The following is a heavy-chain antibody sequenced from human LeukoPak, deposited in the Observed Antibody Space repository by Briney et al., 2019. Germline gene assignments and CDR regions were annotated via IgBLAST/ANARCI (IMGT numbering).Heavy chain of an antibody. CDR3: ARDQRSLDD. CDR1: GYTFTSYG. Sequence: ASVRVSCKASGYTFTSYGISWVRQAPGQGLEWMGIINPSGDSTRYAQKFQGRVTMTRDTSTSTVYMELSSLKSEDTAVYYCARDQRSLDDWGQGTLVTVSS. CDR2: INPSGDST. J-gene: IGHJ4*02. V-gene: IGHV1-46*01.